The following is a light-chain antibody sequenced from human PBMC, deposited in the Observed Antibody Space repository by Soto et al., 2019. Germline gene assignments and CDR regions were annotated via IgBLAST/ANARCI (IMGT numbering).Light chain of an antibody. CDR3: CSYAGSYSFGV. CDR2: DVS. CDR1: SSDFGGYNY. Sequence: QSALTQPRSVSGSPGQSVTISCTGTSSDFGGYNYVSWYQQHPGKAPKLMIVDVSKPPSGVPDRFSGSKSGNTASLTISGLQADDEADYYCCSYAGSYSFGVFGTGTKLTVL. J-gene: IGLJ1*01. V-gene: IGLV2-11*01.